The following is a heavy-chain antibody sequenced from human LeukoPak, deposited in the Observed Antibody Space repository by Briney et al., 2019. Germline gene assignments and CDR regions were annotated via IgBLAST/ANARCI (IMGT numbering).Heavy chain of an antibody. Sequence: GSLRLSCAASGFTFSSYSMNWVRQAPGKGLEWVSSISSSSSYIYYADSVKGRFTISRDNAKNSLYLQMNSLRAEDTAVYYCAREAGSSWSYNWFDPWGQGTLVTVSS. D-gene: IGHD6-13*01. CDR1: GFTFSSYS. V-gene: IGHV3-21*01. J-gene: IGHJ5*02. CDR2: ISSSSSYI. CDR3: AREAGSSWSYNWFDP.